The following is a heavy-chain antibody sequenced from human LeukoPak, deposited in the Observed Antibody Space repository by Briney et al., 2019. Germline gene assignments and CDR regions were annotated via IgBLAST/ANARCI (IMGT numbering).Heavy chain of an antibody. Sequence: GESLKVSCKGSGYSFTSYWIGWVRQMPGKGLEWMGIIYPGDSDTRYSPSFQGQVTISADKSISTAYLQWSSLKASDTAMYYCARGSIAVAEGMDVWGQGTTVTVSS. J-gene: IGHJ6*02. V-gene: IGHV5-51*01. CDR2: IYPGDSDT. CDR1: GYSFTSYW. D-gene: IGHD6-19*01. CDR3: ARGSIAVAEGMDV.